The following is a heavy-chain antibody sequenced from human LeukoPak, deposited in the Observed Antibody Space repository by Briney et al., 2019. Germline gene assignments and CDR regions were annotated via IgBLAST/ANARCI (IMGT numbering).Heavy chain of an antibody. Sequence: GRSLRLSCAASGFTFSSYAMRWVRQAPGKGLEWVAVMSYDGSNKYYADSVKGRFTISRDNSKNTLYLQMNSLRAEDTAVYYCARGDWDIVVVVAASAAFDIWGQGTMVTVSS. CDR3: ARGDWDIVVVVAASAAFDI. CDR2: MSYDGSNK. J-gene: IGHJ3*02. CDR1: GFTFSSYA. D-gene: IGHD2-15*01. V-gene: IGHV3-30*04.